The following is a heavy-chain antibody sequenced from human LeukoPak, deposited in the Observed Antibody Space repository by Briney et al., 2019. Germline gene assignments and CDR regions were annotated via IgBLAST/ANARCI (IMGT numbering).Heavy chain of an antibody. V-gene: IGHV1-46*01. CDR1: GYTFTSYG. J-gene: IGHJ6*03. CDR3: ARDVAGGNWNPPPRYMDV. D-gene: IGHD1-20*01. Sequence: ASVKVSCKASGYTFTSYGISWVRQAPGQGLEWMGIINPTGGSTTYAQKFQGRVTMTRDTSTSTVYMELSSLRSDDTAVYYCARDVAGGNWNPPPRYMDVWGKGTMVTVSS. CDR2: INPTGGST.